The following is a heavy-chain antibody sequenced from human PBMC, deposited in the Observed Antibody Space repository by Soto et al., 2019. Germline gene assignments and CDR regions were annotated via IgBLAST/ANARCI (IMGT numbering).Heavy chain of an antibody. J-gene: IGHJ3*02. D-gene: IGHD3-22*01. V-gene: IGHV5-51*01. CDR1: GYSFTSCW. CDR3: ARSRYYYDSSGYYYDHAFDI. Sequence: HGKSLKISCKGSGYSFTSCWIGWVRQMPGKGLVWMGIIYPGDSDTRYRPSFQGQFTISTDKSISTAYLQWSSLKASDTAMYYCARSRYYYDSSGYYYDHAFDIWGRGTMVTVSS. CDR2: IYPGDSDT.